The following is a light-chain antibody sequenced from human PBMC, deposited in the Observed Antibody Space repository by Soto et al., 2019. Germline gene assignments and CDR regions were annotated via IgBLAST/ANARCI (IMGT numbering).Light chain of an antibody. V-gene: IGLV2-11*01. Sequence: QSVLTQPRSVSGSPGQSVTISCSGTRNDVGRYDFISWYQHHPGKAPQLIVFDVSKRPWGVTDRFSGSKSDSTASLSISGLQAEDEADYYCSSYAGNSIIFGGGTKLTVL. CDR3: SSYAGNSII. J-gene: IGLJ2*01. CDR1: RNDVGRYDF. CDR2: DVS.